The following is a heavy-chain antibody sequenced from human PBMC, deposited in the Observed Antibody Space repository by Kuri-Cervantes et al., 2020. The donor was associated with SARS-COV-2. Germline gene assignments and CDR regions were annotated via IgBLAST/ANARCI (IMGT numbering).Heavy chain of an antibody. D-gene: IGHD2-2*01. CDR3: ARASSIVVVPAAPFDY. J-gene: IGHJ4*02. CDR1: GYTFTGYY. V-gene: IGHV1-2*02. Sequence: ASVKVSCKASGYTFTGYYMHWVRQAPGQGLEWMGWINPNSGGTNYAQKFQGRVTMIRDTSISTAYMELSRLRSDDTAVYYCARASSIVVVPAAPFDYWGQGTLVTVSS. CDR2: INPNSGGT.